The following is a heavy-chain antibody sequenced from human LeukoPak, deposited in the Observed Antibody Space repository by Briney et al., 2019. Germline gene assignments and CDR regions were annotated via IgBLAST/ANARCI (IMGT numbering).Heavy chain of an antibody. J-gene: IGHJ4*02. CDR2: INHSGST. Sequence: TETLSLTCAVYGGSFSGYYWSWIRQPPGKGLEWIGEINHSGSTNYNPSLKSRVTISVDTSKNQFSLKLSSVTAADTAVYYCARVKTTVVKVLYFDYWGQGTLVTVS. V-gene: IGHV4-34*01. CDR3: ARVKTTVVKVLYFDY. D-gene: IGHD4-23*01. CDR1: GGSFSGYY.